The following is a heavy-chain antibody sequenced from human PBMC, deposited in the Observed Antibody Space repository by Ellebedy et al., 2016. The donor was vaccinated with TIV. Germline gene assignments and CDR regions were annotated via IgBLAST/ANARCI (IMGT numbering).Heavy chain of an antibody. J-gene: IGHJ4*02. CDR1: GIIFSSYW. Sequence: PGGSLRLSCEAYGIIFSSYWMHWVRQAPGKVLLWVSRINSDGSSTTYADSVKGRFTISRDNSKNTVYLQMNSLRLEDTAVYYCATERSGSYYNYWGQGTLVTVSS. CDR3: ATERSGSYYNY. V-gene: IGHV3-74*03. CDR2: INSDGSST. D-gene: IGHD1-26*01.